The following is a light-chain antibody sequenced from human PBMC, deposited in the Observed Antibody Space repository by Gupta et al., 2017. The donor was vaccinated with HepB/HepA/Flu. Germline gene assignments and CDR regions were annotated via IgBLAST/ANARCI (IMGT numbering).Light chain of an antibody. Sequence: DIQLTKSPSSLSASVGDRVTITCRASQGISNYLAWYQQKSGKVPKLLIYAASTLQSGVPSRFSGSGSGADFTLTISSLQPEDVATYYCQKYYSAPFTFGLGTKVDIK. CDR3: QKYYSAPFT. J-gene: IGKJ3*01. V-gene: IGKV1-27*01. CDR1: QGISNY. CDR2: AAS.